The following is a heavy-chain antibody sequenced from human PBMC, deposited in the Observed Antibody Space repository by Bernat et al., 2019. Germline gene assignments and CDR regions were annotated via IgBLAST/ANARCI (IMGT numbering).Heavy chain of an antibody. J-gene: IGHJ4*02. D-gene: IGHD3-10*01. CDR1: GYTFTKFA. CDR2: LNTGNGDT. Sequence: QVQLVQSGAEVKKPGASVKVSCKASGYTFTKFAIHWVRQAPGQRLEWLGWLNTGNGDTKYSQRFQDRFKITRDTSADTSYMEVNSLRSEDTAVYYCARVGFKWFGEIPFDYLGQGSLVTVSS. CDR3: ARVGFKWFGEIPFDY. V-gene: IGHV1-3*04.